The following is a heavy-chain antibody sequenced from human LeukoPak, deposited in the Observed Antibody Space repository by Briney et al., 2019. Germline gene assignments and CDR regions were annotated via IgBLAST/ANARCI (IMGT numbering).Heavy chain of an antibody. V-gene: IGHV3-48*02. CDR3: ARGGDYYDSSGYYFPYYFDY. J-gene: IGHJ4*02. CDR1: GFTFSAYS. CDR2: IGIAESTT. D-gene: IGHD3-22*01. Sequence: PGGSLRLSCAASGFTFSAYSMNWFRQAPGKGLEWVSYIGIAESTTYFADSVKGRFTISRDNVKDSLYLQMNSLRDEDTAVYYCARGGDYYDSSGYYFPYYFDYWGQGTLVTVSS.